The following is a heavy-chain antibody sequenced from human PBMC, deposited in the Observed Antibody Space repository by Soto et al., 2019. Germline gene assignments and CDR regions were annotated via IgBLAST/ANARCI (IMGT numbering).Heavy chain of an antibody. V-gene: IGHV3-73*01. J-gene: IGHJ3*02. CDR2: IRSKANSYAT. Sequence: GGSLKLSCAASGFTFSGYAMHWVRQASGKGLEWVGRIRSKANSYATAYATSVKGRFTISRDDSKNTAYLQMNSLKTEDTAVYYWTRHPPTKLPTFRGHDAVDIWGQGTMVTVSS. CDR3: TRHPPTKLPTFRGHDAVDI. D-gene: IGHD1-7*01. CDR1: GFTFSGYA.